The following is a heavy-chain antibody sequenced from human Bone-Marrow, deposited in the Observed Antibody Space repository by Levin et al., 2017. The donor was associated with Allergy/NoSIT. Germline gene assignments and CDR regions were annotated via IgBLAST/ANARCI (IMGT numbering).Heavy chain of an antibody. CDR3: ARPDCSGTSCYYFFDS. CDR2: ISRSSSTI. D-gene: IGHD2-2*01. J-gene: IGHJ4*02. Sequence: SLLLSFSSSFFPFLRSRLNWVRQAPGRGLEWVSYISRSSSTISYADSVKGRFTLSRAHAKNSLYLQMNSLRDEDTAVYYCARPDCSGTSCYYFFDSWGQGTLVTVSS. V-gene: IGHV3-48*02. CDR1: FFPFLRSR.